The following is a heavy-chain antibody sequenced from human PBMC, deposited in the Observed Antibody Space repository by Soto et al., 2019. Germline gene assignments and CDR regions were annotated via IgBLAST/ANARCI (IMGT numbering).Heavy chain of an antibody. CDR1: GGTIRSSNYY. J-gene: IGHJ5*02. V-gene: IGHV4-39*02. CDR2: IDYSGST. CDR3: SRRAPAGFDP. Sequence: SETLSLTCTVSGGTIRSSNYYWAWIRQPPGKGLEWIGSIDYSGSTYYNPSLKSRVTISVDTSKNHFSLKLGSVTAADTALYYCSRRAPAGFDPWGQGTLVTVSS.